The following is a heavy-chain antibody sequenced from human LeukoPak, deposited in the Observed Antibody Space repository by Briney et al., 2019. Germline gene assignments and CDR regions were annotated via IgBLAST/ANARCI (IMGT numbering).Heavy chain of an antibody. V-gene: IGHV1-8*03. Sequence: ASVKVSCKASGYTFTNYDIHWVRQATGQGLERMGWVNPYSANTGYAQNFQGRITITRNTSISTAYMELSSLRSEDTAVYYCARTQQLVLRSPLDPWGQGTLVTVSS. CDR2: VNPYSANT. CDR3: ARTQQLVLRSPLDP. D-gene: IGHD6-13*01. CDR1: GYTFTNYD. J-gene: IGHJ5*02.